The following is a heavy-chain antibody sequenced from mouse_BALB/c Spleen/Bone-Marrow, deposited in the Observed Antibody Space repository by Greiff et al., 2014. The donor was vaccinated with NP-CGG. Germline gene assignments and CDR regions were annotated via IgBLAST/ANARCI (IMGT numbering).Heavy chain of an antibody. CDR1: GFSFTSYG. D-gene: IGHD1-1*01. V-gene: IGHV2-9*02. CDR3: AREGDYYGSSDY. CDR2: IWAGGST. Sequence: QVQLQQPGPGLVAPSQSLSITCTVSGFSFTSYGVHWVRQPPGKGLEWLGVIWAGGSTNYNSALMSRMSISKDNSKSQVFLKINSLQTDDTAMYYCAREGDYYGSSDYWGQGTTLTVSS. J-gene: IGHJ2*01.